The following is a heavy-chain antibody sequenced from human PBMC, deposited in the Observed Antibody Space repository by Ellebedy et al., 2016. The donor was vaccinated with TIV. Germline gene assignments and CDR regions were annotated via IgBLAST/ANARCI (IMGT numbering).Heavy chain of an antibody. CDR2: ISYDGSNK. D-gene: IGHD3-22*01. V-gene: IGHV3-30*18. CDR1: GFTFSNYG. Sequence: GESLKISCAASGFTFSNYGMHWVRQAPGKGLEWVSVISYDGSNKYYADSVKGRFTISRDNSKNTLYVQMNSLRAEDTAVSYYAKVADYYHDSSGFPDNWGQGTLVTVSS. J-gene: IGHJ4*02. CDR3: AKVADYYHDSSGFPDN.